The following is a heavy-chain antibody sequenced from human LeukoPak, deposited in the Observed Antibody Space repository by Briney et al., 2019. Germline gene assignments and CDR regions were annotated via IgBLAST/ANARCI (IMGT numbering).Heavy chain of an antibody. D-gene: IGHD2-2*01. V-gene: IGHV3-7*01. Sequence: GGSLRLSCAASGFTFSSYWMSWVRQAPGKGLEWVANIKQDGSGKYYVDSVKGRFTISRDNAKNSLYLQMNSLRAEDTAVYYCARGRVDIVVVPAAVYYMDVWGKGTTVTVSS. CDR3: ARGRVDIVVVPAAVYYMDV. J-gene: IGHJ6*03. CDR2: IKQDGSGK. CDR1: GFTFSSYW.